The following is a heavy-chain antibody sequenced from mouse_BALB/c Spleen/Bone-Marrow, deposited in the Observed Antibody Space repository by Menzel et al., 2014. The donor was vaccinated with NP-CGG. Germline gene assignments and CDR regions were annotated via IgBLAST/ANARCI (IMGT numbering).Heavy chain of an antibody. CDR3: ARRGFDEGYYAMDY. CDR2: ISPYNDGT. V-gene: IGHV1-14*01. J-gene: IGHJ4*01. Sequence: EVKLMESGPELVKPGASVKMSCKASGYTFTSYVMHWVKQKPGQGLEWIGYISPYNDGTKYNEKFKGKATLTSDKSSSTAYMELSSLTSEDSAVYYCARRGFDEGYYAMDYWGQGTSVTVSS. CDR1: GYTFTSYV.